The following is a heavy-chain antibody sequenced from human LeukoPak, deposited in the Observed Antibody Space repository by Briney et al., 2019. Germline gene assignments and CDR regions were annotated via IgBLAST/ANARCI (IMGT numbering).Heavy chain of an antibody. Sequence: GGSLRLSCAASGFTFSSYAMHWVRQAPGKGLEWVAVISYDGSNKYYADSVKGRFTISRDNSKNTLYLQMNSLRAEDTTVYYCARDTGGGVYSAFDIWGQGTMVTVSS. V-gene: IGHV3-30-3*01. CDR2: ISYDGSNK. CDR1: GFTFSSYA. CDR3: ARDTGGGVYSAFDI. D-gene: IGHD2-8*02. J-gene: IGHJ3*02.